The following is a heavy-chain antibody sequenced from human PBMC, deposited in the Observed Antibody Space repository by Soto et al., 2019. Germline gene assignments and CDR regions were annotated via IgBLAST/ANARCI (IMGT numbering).Heavy chain of an antibody. Sequence: GPGPSPTSETLSLTCTVSGGSISSSSYYWGWIRQPPGKGLEWIGSIYYSGSTYYNPSLTRRVTISVDTSKNQFSLKLSSVTAADSAVYYCARLLYSNYFDYSGQGTLVTVSS. CDR2: IYYSGST. V-gene: IGHV4-39*01. CDR1: GGSISSSSYY. CDR3: ARLLYSNYFDY. D-gene: IGHD3-3*01. J-gene: IGHJ4*02.